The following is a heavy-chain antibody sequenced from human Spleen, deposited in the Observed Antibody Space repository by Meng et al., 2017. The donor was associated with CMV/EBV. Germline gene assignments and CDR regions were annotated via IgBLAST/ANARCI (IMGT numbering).Heavy chain of an antibody. CDR3: ARDEYQLLSYYYYGMDV. D-gene: IGHD2-2*01. CDR1: GFTFSSYS. V-gene: IGHV3-21*01. Sequence: GGSLRLSCAASGFTFSSYSMNWVRQAPGKGLEWVSSISSSSYIYYADSVKGRFTISRDNAKNSLYLQMNSLRAEDTAVYYCARDEYQLLSYYYYGMDVWGQGTTVTVSS. CDR2: ISSSSYI. J-gene: IGHJ6*02.